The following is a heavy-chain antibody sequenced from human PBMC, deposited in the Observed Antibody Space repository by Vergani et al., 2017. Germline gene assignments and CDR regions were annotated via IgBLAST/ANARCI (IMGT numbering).Heavy chain of an antibody. V-gene: IGHV3-30*03. CDR2: ISYDGSNK. CDR3: ARAGLLKSWGSFDY. J-gene: IGHJ4*02. Sequence: QVQLVESGGGVVQPGRSLRLSCAASGFTFSSYGMHWVRQAPGKGLEWVAVISYDGSNKYYADSVKGRFTISRDNSKNTLYLQMNSLRAEDTAVYYCARAGLLKSWGSFDYWGQGTLVTVSS. CDR1: GFTFSSYG. D-gene: IGHD6-13*01.